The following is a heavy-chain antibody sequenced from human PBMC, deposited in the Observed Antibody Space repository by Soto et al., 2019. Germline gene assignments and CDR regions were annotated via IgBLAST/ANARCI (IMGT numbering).Heavy chain of an antibody. J-gene: IGHJ4*02. V-gene: IGHV4-61*01. CDR2: IYYSGST. D-gene: IGHD6-19*01. Sequence: KPSETLSLTCTVSGGSVSSGSYYWSWIRQPPGKGLEWIGYIYYSGSTNYNPSLKSRVTISVDTSKNQFSLKLSSVTAADTAVYYCARESGSGWLDYWGQGTLVTVSS. CDR3: ARESGSGWLDY. CDR1: GGSVSSGSYY.